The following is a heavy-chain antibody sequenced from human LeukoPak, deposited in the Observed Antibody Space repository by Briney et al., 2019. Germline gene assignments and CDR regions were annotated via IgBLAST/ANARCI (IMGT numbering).Heavy chain of an antibody. J-gene: IGHJ4*02. CDR3: ARDPVESGYYPKFDY. V-gene: IGHV3-53*01. CDR2: IYSGGST. Sequence: QPGGSLRLSCAASGFTVSSNYMSWVRQAPGKGLEWVSVIYSGGSTYYADSVKGRFTISRDNSKNTLYLQMNSLRAEDTAVYYCARDPVESGYYPKFDYWGQGTLVTVSS. D-gene: IGHD3-22*01. CDR1: GFTVSSNY.